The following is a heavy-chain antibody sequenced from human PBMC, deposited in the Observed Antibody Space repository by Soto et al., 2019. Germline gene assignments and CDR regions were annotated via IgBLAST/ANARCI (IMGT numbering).Heavy chain of an antibody. CDR2: ISTYNGYT. D-gene: IGHD2-15*01. CDR1: GYTFTAYG. J-gene: IGHJ5*02. CDR3: ARDQVAVAGTDNWFDP. Sequence: ASVKVSCKASGYTFTAYGISWVRQAPGQGLEWMGWISTYNGYTKYAQKNQGRVTMTIDTSTSTAYMELRSLRSDDTVVYYCARDQVAVAGTDNWFDPWGQGTLVTVSS. V-gene: IGHV1-18*04.